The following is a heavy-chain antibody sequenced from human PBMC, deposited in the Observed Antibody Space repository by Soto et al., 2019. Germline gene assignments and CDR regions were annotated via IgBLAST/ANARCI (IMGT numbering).Heavy chain of an antibody. Sequence: SVTPCLTCAIYGVSFREYYWTRIRPTPEQGLAWIGEINQSGTTHYNPSLKRRVNISIDTSKNQFSLNLTSVTAADTATYFCARDIITVIGGEIYYYFGMDVWGQGTTVTVSS. CDR3: ARDIITVIGGEIYYYFGMDV. D-gene: IGHD3-16*01. CDR2: INQSGTT. J-gene: IGHJ6*02. CDR1: GVSFREYY. V-gene: IGHV4-34*01.